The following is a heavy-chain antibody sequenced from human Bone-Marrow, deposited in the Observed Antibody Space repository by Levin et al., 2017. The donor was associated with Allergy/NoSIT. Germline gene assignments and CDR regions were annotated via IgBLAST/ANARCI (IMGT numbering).Heavy chain of an antibody. D-gene: IGHD2-2*01. CDR2: IYSGGST. V-gene: IGHV3-66*01. J-gene: IGHJ4*02. Sequence: PGGSLRLSCAASGFTVSSNYMSWVRQAPGKGLEWVSVIYSGGSTYYADSVKGRFTISRDNSKNTLYLQMNSLRAEDTAVYYCASPRVYCSSTSCYGDYWGQGTLVTVSS. CDR3: ASPRVYCSSTSCYGDY. CDR1: GFTVSSNY.